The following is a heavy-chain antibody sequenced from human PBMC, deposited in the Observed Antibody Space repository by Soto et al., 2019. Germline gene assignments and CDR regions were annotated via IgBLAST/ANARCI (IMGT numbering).Heavy chain of an antibody. J-gene: IGHJ3*01. D-gene: IGHD3-22*01. Sequence: SETLSLTCTVSGGSISSSSYYWGWIRQPPGKGLEWIGSIYYSGSTYYNPSLKSRVTISVDTSKNQFSLKLSSVTAADTAVYYCAILLITRHGFDFWGKGTLVTVS. CDR2: IYYSGST. CDR3: AILLITRHGFDF. V-gene: IGHV4-39*01. CDR1: GGSISSSSYY.